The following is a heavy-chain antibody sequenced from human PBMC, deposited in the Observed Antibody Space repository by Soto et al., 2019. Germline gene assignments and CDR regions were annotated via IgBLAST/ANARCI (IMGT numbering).Heavy chain of an antibody. CDR2: INHSGST. CDR3: ARGSRYRGSYYSLAVQNWCDP. J-gene: IGHJ5*02. D-gene: IGHD3-10*01. V-gene: IGHV4-34*01. Sequence: SETLSLTCAVYGGSFSGYYWSWIRQPPGKGLEWIGEINHSGSTNYNPSLKSRVTISVDTSKNQFSLKLSSVTAADTAVYYCARGSRYRGSYYSLAVQNWCDPWGQGTLVTV. CDR1: GGSFSGYY.